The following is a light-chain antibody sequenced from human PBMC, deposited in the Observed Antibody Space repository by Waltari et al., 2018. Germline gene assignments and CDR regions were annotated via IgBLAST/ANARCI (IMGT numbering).Light chain of an antibody. CDR2: GNS. CDR1: SSNLGANYE. CDR3: QSYDSSLSRYV. J-gene: IGLJ1*01. V-gene: IGLV1-40*01. Sequence: QSVLTQPPSVSVAPGQRVTISCTGSSSNLGANYEVPWYQQVPGTAPKLPIYGNSNRPSGVPDRFSASKSGTSASLAITGLQADDEADYYCQSYDSSLSRYVFGSGTEVTVL.